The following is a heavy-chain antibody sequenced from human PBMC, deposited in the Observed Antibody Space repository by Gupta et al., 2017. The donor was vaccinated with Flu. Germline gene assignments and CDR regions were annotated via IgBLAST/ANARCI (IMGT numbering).Heavy chain of an antibody. Sequence: MGWISAYNGNTNYAQKLQGRVTMTTDTSTSTAYMELRSLRSDDTAVYYCAREADIVATIPGAGWPKDYWGQGTLVTVSS. V-gene: IGHV1-18*01. CDR2: ISAYNGNT. J-gene: IGHJ4*02. D-gene: IGHD5-12*01. CDR3: AREADIVATIPGAGWPKDY.